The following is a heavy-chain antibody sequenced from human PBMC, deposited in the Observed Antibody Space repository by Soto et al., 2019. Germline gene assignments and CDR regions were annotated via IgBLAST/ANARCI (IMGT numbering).Heavy chain of an antibody. CDR1: GFTFSIYP. J-gene: IGHJ4*02. CDR3: AKYSTSGPSRFFDL. CDR2: IGAGSDGI. Sequence: GGSLRLSCAASGFTFSIYPVARIRQTPGKGLEWVSVIGAGSDGIQYVDSVKGRFSISRDNSKNTLYLHMNSLRAEDTAIYYCAKYSTSGPSRFFDLWGQGTLVTCSS. D-gene: IGHD5-12*01. V-gene: IGHV3-23*01.